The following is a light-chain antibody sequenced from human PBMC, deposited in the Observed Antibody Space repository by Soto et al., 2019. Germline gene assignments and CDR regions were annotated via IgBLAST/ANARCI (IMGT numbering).Light chain of an antibody. J-gene: IGLJ2*01. V-gene: IGLV8-61*01. CDR2: STN. Sequence: QTVVTQEPSFSVSPGGTVTLTCGLSSGSVSANHFPSWYQQPPGQAPRTLIYSTNSRSSGVPDRFSGSILGNKAALTITGAQADDESDYYCVLYMGSGISGVFGGGTKLTVL. CDR3: VLYMGSGISGV. CDR1: SGSVSANHF.